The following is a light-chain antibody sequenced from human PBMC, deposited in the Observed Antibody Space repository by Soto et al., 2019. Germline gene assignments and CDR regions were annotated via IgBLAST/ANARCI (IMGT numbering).Light chain of an antibody. CDR2: GAS. V-gene: IGKV3D-20*02. J-gene: IGKJ1*01. Sequence: EIVLTQSPGTLSLSPGERATLSCRASQSVSSSYLAWYQQKPGQAPRLLIYGASSRATGIPDRFSGSRSGTDFTLTISRLEPEDFAVYYCQQRSNWPWTFGQGTKVDI. CDR3: QQRSNWPWT. CDR1: QSVSSSY.